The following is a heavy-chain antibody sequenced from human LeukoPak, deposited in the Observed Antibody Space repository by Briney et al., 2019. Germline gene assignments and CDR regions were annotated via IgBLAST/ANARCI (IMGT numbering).Heavy chain of an antibody. Sequence: VASVKVSCKASGYTFTGYYMHWVRQAPGQGLEWMGWINPNSGGTNYAQRFQGRVTMTTDTSTTTAFMDLRSLRSDDTAVYFCATSTGGYSDLYFHYWGQGTLVSVSS. J-gene: IGHJ4*02. V-gene: IGHV1-2*02. CDR2: INPNSGGT. D-gene: IGHD3-22*01. CDR3: ATSTGGYSDLYFHY. CDR1: GYTFTGYY.